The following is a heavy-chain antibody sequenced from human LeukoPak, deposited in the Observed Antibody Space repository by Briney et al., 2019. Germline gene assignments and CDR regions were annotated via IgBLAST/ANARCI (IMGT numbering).Heavy chain of an antibody. V-gene: IGHV3-48*04. D-gene: IGHD6-19*01. Sequence: GGSLRLSCAASGFTFSDYSMNWVRQAPGKGLEWVSYISDSSSTIYYADSVKGRFTISRDNSKNSLYLQMSSLRAEDTAVYYCARDYGGWHYFDYWGQGTQVTVSS. CDR3: ARDYGGWHYFDY. CDR1: GFTFSDYS. CDR2: ISDSSSTI. J-gene: IGHJ4*02.